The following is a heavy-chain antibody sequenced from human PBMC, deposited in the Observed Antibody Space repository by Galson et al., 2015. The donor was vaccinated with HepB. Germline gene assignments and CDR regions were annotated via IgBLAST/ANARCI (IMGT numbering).Heavy chain of an antibody. V-gene: IGHV3-66*01. CDR2: IYSGGST. CDR3: ARAGTVTPGYYYYGMDV. CDR1: GFTVSSNY. Sequence: SLRLSCAASGFTVSSNYMSWVRQAPGKGLEWVSVIYSGGSTYYADSVKGSFTISRDNSKNTLYLQMNSLRAEDTAVYYCARAGTVTPGYYYYGMDVWGRGTLVTVSS. J-gene: IGHJ6*02. D-gene: IGHD4-17*01.